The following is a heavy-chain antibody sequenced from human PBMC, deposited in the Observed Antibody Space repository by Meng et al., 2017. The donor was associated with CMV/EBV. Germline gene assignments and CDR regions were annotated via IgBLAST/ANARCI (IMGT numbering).Heavy chain of an antibody. V-gene: IGHV4-30-4*08. CDR3: ARDNRRGGVDY. D-gene: IGHD3-3*01. CDR1: GGSIRSGDYY. CDR2: IYYSGST. J-gene: IGHJ4*02. Sequence: QVQLPESGPGWLKPSQTLSLTCTVSGGSIRSGDYYWSWIRQPPGKGLEWIGYIYYSGSTYYNPSLKSRVTISVDTSKNQFSLKLSSVTAADTAVYYCARDNRRGGVDYWGQGTLVTGSS.